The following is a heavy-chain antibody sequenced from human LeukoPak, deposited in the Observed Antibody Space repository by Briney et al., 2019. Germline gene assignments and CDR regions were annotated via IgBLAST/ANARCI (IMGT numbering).Heavy chain of an antibody. CDR3: ARHGGTRVTLVQVYYFDY. CDR1: GGSISSSSYY. J-gene: IGHJ4*02. V-gene: IGHV4-39*01. CDR2: ISHIGGT. Sequence: SETLSLTCTVSGGSISSSSYYWGWIRQPPGKGLEWIGSISHIGGTYYSPSLKSRITISVDTSKNQFSLKLSSVTAADTAVYYCARHGGTRVTLVQVYYFDYRGQGTLVTVSS. D-gene: IGHD4-11*01.